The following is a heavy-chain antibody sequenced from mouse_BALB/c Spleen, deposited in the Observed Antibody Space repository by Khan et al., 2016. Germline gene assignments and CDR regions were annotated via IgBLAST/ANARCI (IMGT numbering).Heavy chain of an antibody. Sequence: QLEESGPGLVKPSQSLSLTCTVTGYSITSDYAWNWIRQFPGNKLEWVGYMSYTGNTNYNPSLKSRISITRDTSKNQFFLQLNSVTTEDTATYYCARRGYGSSRYAMDYWGQGTSVTVSS. V-gene: IGHV3-2*02. CDR3: ARRGYGSSRYAMDY. D-gene: IGHD1-1*01. J-gene: IGHJ4*01. CDR1: GYSITSDYA. CDR2: MSYTGNT.